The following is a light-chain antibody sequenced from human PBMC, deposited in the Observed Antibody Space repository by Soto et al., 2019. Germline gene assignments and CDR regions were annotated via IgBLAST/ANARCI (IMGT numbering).Light chain of an antibody. V-gene: IGKV1-5*01. CDR1: QSISSW. J-gene: IGKJ5*01. Sequence: DIQMTHSPSTLSASVGDRVAITCRASQSISSWLAWYQQKPGKAPKLLIYDASSLESGVPSRFSGSGSGTEFTLTISSLQPDDFATYYCQQYNSYSPITFGQGTRLEI. CDR2: DAS. CDR3: QQYNSYSPIT.